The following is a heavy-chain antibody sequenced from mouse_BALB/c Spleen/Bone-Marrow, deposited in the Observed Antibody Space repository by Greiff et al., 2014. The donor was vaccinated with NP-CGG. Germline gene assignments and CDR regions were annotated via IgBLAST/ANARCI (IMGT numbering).Heavy chain of an antibody. J-gene: IGHJ1*01. CDR3: ARERYGYDGWYFDV. V-gene: IGHV1S41*01. CDR2: NAPGSGST. Sequence: DLVKPGASVKLSCKTSGYTFTNYWINWIKQRPGQGLEWLGRNAPGSGSTYYNEMFKVKAPLTVDTSSSTAYIQLSSLSSEDSAVYFCARERYGYDGWYFDVWGAGTTVTVSS. CDR1: GYTFTNYW. D-gene: IGHD2-2*01.